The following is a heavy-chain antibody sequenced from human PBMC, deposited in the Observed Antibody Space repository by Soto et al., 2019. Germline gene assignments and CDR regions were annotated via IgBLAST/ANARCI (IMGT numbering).Heavy chain of an antibody. V-gene: IGHV3-23*01. D-gene: IGHD2-2*01. J-gene: IGHJ4*01. CDR1: GFTFSNYA. Sequence: PGGSLRLSCTASGFTFSNYAMSWVRQAPGKGLEWVSAISGSGGTTYYADSVKGRFTISRDNSENTLYLQMNSLRAEDTAVYYCAKSASLFDSWGLGTLVTVSS. CDR3: AKSASLFDS. CDR2: ISGSGGTT.